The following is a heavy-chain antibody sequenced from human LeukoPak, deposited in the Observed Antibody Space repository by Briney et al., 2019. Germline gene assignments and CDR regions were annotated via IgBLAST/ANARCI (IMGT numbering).Heavy chain of an antibody. D-gene: IGHD6-19*01. CDR3: ARVRGQWLVLDYFDY. CDR2: INPSGGST. CDR1: GYTFTSYY. V-gene: IGHV1-46*01. Sequence: GASVKVSCKASGYTFTSYYMHWVRQAPGQGLEWMGIINPSGGSTSYAQKFQGRVTMTRDTSTSTVYMELSSLRSEDTAVYYCARVRGQWLVLDYFDYWGQGTLVTVSS. J-gene: IGHJ4*02.